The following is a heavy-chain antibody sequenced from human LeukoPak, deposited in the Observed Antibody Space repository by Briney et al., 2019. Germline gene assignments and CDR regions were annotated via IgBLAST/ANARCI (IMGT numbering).Heavy chain of an antibody. D-gene: IGHD3-16*01. V-gene: IGHV1-2*02. J-gene: IGHJ4*02. CDR2: INPYSGDT. Sequence: ASVKVSCKASGNTFTSYYMHWVRQAPGQGLEWMGWINPYSGDTNYAQKFQGRVTVTRDTSISTAYMELSRLKSDDTAVYYCARLVHSGVGEDDYWGQGTLVTVSS. CDR3: ARLVHSGVGEDDY. CDR1: GNTFTSYY.